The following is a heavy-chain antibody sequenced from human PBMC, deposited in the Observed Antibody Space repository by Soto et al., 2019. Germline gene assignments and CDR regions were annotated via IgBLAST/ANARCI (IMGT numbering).Heavy chain of an antibody. J-gene: IGHJ4*02. V-gene: IGHV1-2*02. Sequence: ASVKVSCKASGYTFTGYYMHWVRQAPGQGLEWMGWINPNSGGTNYAQKFQGRVTMTRDTSISTACMELSRLRSDDTAVYYCARKLRDPYSVTTPYFDYWGQGTLVTVSS. CDR1: GYTFTGYY. CDR2: INPNSGGT. CDR3: ARKLRDPYSVTTPYFDY. D-gene: IGHD4-17*01.